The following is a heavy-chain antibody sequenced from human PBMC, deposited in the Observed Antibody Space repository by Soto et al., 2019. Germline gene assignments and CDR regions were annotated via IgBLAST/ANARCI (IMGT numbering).Heavy chain of an antibody. Sequence: GQLLQSVAAVKKPGASVKVTCKASGYTFTSYGSSWGRQAPGQGLEGMGWISAYNGNTIYAQKLQGRVTMTTDTSTSTAYMEMGRVRSDDKAVYCGAGGNCNYADWGQGTLVTVSS. J-gene: IGHJ4*02. CDR3: AGGNCNYAD. CDR1: GYTFTSYG. D-gene: IGHD1-7*01. CDR2: ISAYNGNT. V-gene: IGHV1-18*01.